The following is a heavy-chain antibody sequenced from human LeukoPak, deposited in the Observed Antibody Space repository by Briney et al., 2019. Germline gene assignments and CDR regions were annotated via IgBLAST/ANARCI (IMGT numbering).Heavy chain of an antibody. CDR2: IYYSGST. Sequence: SETLSLTCTVSGGSISSVSYYWGWIRQPPGTGLEWIGSIYYSGSTYYNPSLKSRVTISVDTSKNQFSLKLSSVTAADTAVYYCARVNGGYSYGHFDYWGQGTLVTVSS. V-gene: IGHV4-39*07. CDR1: GGSISSVSYY. D-gene: IGHD5-18*01. J-gene: IGHJ4*02. CDR3: ARVNGGYSYGHFDY.